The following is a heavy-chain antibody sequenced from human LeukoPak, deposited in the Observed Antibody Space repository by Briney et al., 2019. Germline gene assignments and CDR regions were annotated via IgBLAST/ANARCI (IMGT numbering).Heavy chain of an antibody. V-gene: IGHV4-59*01. CDR3: ARAPAGPPYYYMDV. Sequence: SETLSLTCTVSGGSITRYYWTWIRQPPGKGLEWIGYIYYSGSTNYNPSLERRVTMSVDTSKNQISLKLTSVTSADTAVYYCARAPAGPPYYYMDVWGRGTTVAVSS. J-gene: IGHJ6*03. CDR1: GGSITRYY. CDR2: IYYSGST.